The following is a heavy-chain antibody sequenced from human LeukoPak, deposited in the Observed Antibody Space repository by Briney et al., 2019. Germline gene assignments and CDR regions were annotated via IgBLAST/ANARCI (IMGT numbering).Heavy chain of an antibody. V-gene: IGHV3-53*01. CDR3: ARDLTTSTHDY. CDR1: GFTVSTNY. CDR2: IYSGGST. D-gene: IGHD1-14*01. Sequence: PGGSLRLSCAASGFTVSTNYMNWVRQAPGKGLEWVSVIYSGGSTYCADSVKGRFTISRDNSKNTLYLQMNSLRAEDTAVYYCARDLTTSTHDYWGQGTLVTVSS. J-gene: IGHJ4*02.